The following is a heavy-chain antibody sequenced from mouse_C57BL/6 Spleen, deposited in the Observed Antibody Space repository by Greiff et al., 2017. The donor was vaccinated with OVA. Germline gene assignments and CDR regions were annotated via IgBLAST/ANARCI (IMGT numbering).Heavy chain of an antibody. V-gene: IGHV5-4*01. Sequence: EVQLVESGGGLVKPGGSLKLSCAASGFTFSSYAMSWVRQTPEKRLEWVAPISDGGSYTYYPDNVKGRFTISRDNAKNNLYLQMSHLKSEDTAMYYCARDHDFFDYWGQGTTLTVSS. CDR2: ISDGGSYT. CDR1: GFTFSSYA. D-gene: IGHD2-4*01. J-gene: IGHJ2*01. CDR3: ARDHDFFDY.